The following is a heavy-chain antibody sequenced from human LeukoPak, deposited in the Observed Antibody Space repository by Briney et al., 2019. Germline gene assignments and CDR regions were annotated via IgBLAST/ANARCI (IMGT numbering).Heavy chain of an antibody. D-gene: IGHD2-21*02. V-gene: IGHV1-58*02. J-gene: IGHJ4*02. CDR3: AADPNCGGDCYHY. Sequence: SVKVSCKSSGFTFTNSAMQWVRQARGQRLEWVGWIVVGSGNTNYAQKFQERVTITRDMSTSTAYMELSSLRSEDTAVYYCAADPNCGGDCYHYWGQGTLVTVSS. CDR1: GFTFTNSA. CDR2: IVVGSGNT.